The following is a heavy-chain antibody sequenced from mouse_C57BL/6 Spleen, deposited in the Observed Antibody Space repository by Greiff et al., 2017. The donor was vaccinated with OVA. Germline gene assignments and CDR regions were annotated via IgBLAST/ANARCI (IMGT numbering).Heavy chain of an antibody. D-gene: IGHD4-1*01. Sequence: VQLQQSGAELVKPGASVKLSCKASGYTFTSYWMHWVKQRPGRGLEWLGRIDPNSGGTKYNEKFKSKATLTVDKPSSTAYMQLSSLTSEDSAVYYCAREELGRMDFDYWGQGITLTVAS. V-gene: IGHV1-72*01. CDR3: AREELGRMDFDY. CDR2: IDPNSGGT. J-gene: IGHJ2*01. CDR1: GYTFTSYW.